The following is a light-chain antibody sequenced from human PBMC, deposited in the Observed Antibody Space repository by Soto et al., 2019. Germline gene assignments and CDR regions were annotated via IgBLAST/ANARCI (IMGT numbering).Light chain of an antibody. V-gene: IGKV1-39*01. Sequence: DIQMTQSPSSLSASVGDRVTITCRASQTISTYLNWYQQKPGKAPKLLIHAASSLQSGAPSRFSGGGSGTDFTLTISSLQPEDFATYYCQQSYRTPLTFGPGTKVDIK. CDR3: QQSYRTPLT. J-gene: IGKJ3*01. CDR1: QTISTY. CDR2: AAS.